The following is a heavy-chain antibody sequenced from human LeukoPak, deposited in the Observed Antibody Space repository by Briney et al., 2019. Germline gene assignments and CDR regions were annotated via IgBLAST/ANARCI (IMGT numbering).Heavy chain of an antibody. Sequence: PSETLSLTCTVSGGSISSGGYYWSWIRQPPGKGLEWIGYIYHSGSTYYNPSLKSRVTISVDRSKNQFSLKLSSVTAADTAVYYCARDSGASDAFDIWGQGTMVTVSS. CDR2: IYHSGST. J-gene: IGHJ3*02. V-gene: IGHV4-30-2*01. CDR3: ARDSGASDAFDI. D-gene: IGHD4/OR15-4a*01. CDR1: GGSISSGGYY.